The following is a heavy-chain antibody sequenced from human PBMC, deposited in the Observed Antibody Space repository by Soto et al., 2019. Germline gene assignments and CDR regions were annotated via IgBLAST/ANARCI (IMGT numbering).Heavy chain of an antibody. CDR1: GGSISSSSYY. CDR2: IYYSGST. V-gene: IGHV4-39*01. J-gene: IGHJ6*02. CDR3: ARQRDGYCSSTSCYYYYYGMDV. D-gene: IGHD2-2*03. Sequence: SETLSLTCTVSGGSISSSSYYWGWIRQPPGKGLEWIGSIYYSGSTYYNPSPKSRVTISVDTSKNQFSLKLSSVTAADTVVYYCARQRDGYCSSTSCYYYYYGMDVWGQGTTLTVSS.